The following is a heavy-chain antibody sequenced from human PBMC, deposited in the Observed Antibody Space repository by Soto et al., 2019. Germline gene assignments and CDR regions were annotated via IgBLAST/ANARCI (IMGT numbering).Heavy chain of an antibody. CDR2: IYYTGTT. Sequence: QVQLQESGPGLVKPSQTLSLTCTVSGGSISHGDYYWSWIRQPPGKGLEWVGYIYYTGTTYFNPSLKRRLTISIDTSKSQFSLNLSSVTAADTAVYFCARVTGDYDFDYWGQGTLVTVSS. CDR1: GGSISHGDYY. J-gene: IGHJ4*02. D-gene: IGHD4-17*01. V-gene: IGHV4-30-4*01. CDR3: ARVTGDYDFDY.